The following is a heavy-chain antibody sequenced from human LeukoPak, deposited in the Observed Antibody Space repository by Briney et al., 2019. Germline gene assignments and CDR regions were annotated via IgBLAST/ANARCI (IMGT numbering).Heavy chain of an antibody. CDR1: GGSISSYY. D-gene: IGHD5-18*01. CDR2: IYTSGST. Sequence: SETLSLTCTVSGGSISSYYWSWIRQPAGKGLEWIGRIYTSGSTNYNPSLKSRVTMSVDTSKNQFSLKLSSVTAADTAVYYCARDHKGYSYAKPDNWFDPWGQGTLVTVSS. J-gene: IGHJ5*02. V-gene: IGHV4-4*07. CDR3: ARDHKGYSYAKPDNWFDP.